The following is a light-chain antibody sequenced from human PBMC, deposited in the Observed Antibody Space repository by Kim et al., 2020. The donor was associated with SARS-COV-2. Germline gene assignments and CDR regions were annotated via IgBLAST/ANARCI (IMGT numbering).Light chain of an antibody. Sequence: DIQLTQSPSFLSASVGDRVTITCRASQGISSYLAWYQQKPGKAPKLLIYAASTLQSGVPSRFGGSGSGTEFTLTISSLQPEDFATYYCQQLNSYPRDTFGQGTKLEIK. CDR1: QGISSY. J-gene: IGKJ2*01. CDR3: QQLNSYPRDT. CDR2: AAS. V-gene: IGKV1-9*01.